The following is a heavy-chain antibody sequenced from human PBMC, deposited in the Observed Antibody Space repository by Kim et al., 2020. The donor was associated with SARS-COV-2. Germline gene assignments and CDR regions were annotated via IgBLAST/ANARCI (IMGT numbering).Heavy chain of an antibody. Sequence: GESLKISCKGLGYTFPSFWIGWVRQRPGQGLEWMGIIHPGESDPRYSPSFQGLVTMPVEKHTSTAYLQFHSLKASETATYFCGRHAGLGIADYFNYWGQG. CDR2: IHPGESDP. CDR1: GYTFPSFW. D-gene: IGHD7-27*01. CDR3: GRHAGLGIADYFNY. V-gene: IGHV5-51*01. J-gene: IGHJ4*02.